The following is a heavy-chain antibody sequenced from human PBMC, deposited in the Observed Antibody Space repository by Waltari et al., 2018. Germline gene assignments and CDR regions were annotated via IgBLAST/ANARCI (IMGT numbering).Heavy chain of an antibody. D-gene: IGHD2-2*01. V-gene: IGHV4-34*01. Sequence: QVQLQQWGAGLLKPSETLSLTCAVYGGSFSGYYWSWIRQPPGKGLEWIGEINHSGSTTYHPSLKSRVTISVDTSKNQFSLKLSSVTAADTAVYYCARGGYCSSTSCYPGDYWGQGTLVTVSS. CDR1: GGSFSGYY. CDR3: ARGGYCSSTSCYPGDY. CDR2: INHSGST. J-gene: IGHJ4*02.